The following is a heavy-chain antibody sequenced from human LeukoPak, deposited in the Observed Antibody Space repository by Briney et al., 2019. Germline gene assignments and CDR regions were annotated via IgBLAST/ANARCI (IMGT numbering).Heavy chain of an antibody. CDR1: EYSFITHW. CDR2: IYPDDSDT. CDR3: ARLDWTGGNFYSS. V-gene: IGHV5-51*01. Sequence: GESLKISFKGSEYSFITHWIAWVRQMPGKGLEWMGIIYPDDSDTKYSPSFQGQVIISADKSIRTAYLQWSSLKASDTAVYYCARLDWTGGNFYSSWGQGTQVIVSS. J-gene: IGHJ5*02. D-gene: IGHD2-21*02.